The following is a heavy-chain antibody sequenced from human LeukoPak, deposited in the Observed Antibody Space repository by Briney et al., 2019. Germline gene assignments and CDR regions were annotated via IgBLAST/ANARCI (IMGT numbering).Heavy chain of an antibody. CDR2: IRYDGSNK. CDR3: ARDLGMGTRIDF. J-gene: IGHJ4*02. Sequence: GGSLRLSCAASGFTFISYGMHWVRQAPGKGLEWVAFIRYDGSNKYYTDSVKGRFTISRGNSKNTLSLQMNSLRAEDTAVYYCARDLGMGTRIDFWGQGTLVTVSS. D-gene: IGHD5-24*01. V-gene: IGHV3-30*02. CDR1: GFTFISYG.